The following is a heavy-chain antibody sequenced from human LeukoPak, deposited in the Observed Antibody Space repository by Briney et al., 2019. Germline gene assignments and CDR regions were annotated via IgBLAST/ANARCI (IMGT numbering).Heavy chain of an antibody. CDR2: IYWDDDK. CDR3: AHREYSGYDEDAFDI. V-gene: IGHV2-5*02. D-gene: IGHD5-12*01. J-gene: IGHJ3*02. CDR1: GFSLRTGGVG. Sequence: GSGPTLVNPTQTLTLTCTFSGFSLRTGGVGVGWIRQPPGKALEWLALIYWDDDKRYSPSLKSRLTITKDTSKNQVVLTMTNMDPVDTATYYCAHREYSGYDEDAFDIWGQGTMVTVSS.